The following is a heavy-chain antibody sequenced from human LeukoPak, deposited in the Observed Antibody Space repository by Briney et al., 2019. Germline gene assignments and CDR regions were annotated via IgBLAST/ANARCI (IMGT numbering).Heavy chain of an antibody. CDR3: AREWNYYDSSGYSYYFDY. CDR1: GFTFSSYG. D-gene: IGHD3-22*01. CDR2: ISYDGSNK. J-gene: IGHJ4*02. V-gene: IGHV3-30*03. Sequence: GGSLRLSCAASGFTFSSYGMHWARQAPGKGLEWVAVISYDGSNKYYADSVKGRFTISRDNSKNTLYLQMNSLRAEDTAVYYCAREWNYYDSSGYSYYFDYWGQGTLVTVSS.